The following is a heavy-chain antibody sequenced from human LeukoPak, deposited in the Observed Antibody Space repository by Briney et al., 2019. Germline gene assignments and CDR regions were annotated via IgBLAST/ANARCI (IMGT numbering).Heavy chain of an antibody. V-gene: IGHV3-23*01. CDR1: GFTFSSYA. CDR2: ISGSGNST. D-gene: IGHD3/OR15-3a*01. CDR3: AKDDFLSVNYYYGMDV. Sequence: PGGSLRLSCAASGFTFSSYAMSWVRQAPGKGLEWVSAISGSGNSTYYADSVKGRFTISRDNSKNMLYMQMNSLRAEDTAVYYCAKDDFLSVNYYYGMDVWGLGTTVTVSS. J-gene: IGHJ6*02.